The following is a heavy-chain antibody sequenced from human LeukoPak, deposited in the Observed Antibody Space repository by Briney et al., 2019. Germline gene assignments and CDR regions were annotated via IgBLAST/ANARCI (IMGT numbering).Heavy chain of an antibody. CDR1: GFTFSSYS. CDR3: ARDPGSLDSNSIPYY. CDR2: ISSSSSYI. J-gene: IGHJ4*02. D-gene: IGHD4-11*01. V-gene: IGHV3-21*01. Sequence: PGGSLRLSCAASGFTFSSYSMNWVRQAPGKGLEWVSSISSSSSYIYYADSVKGRSTISRDNAKNSLYLQMNSLRAEDTAVYYCARDPGSLDSNSIPYYWGQGTLVTVSS.